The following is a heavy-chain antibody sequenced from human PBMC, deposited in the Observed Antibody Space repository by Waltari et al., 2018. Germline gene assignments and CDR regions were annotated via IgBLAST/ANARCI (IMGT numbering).Heavy chain of an antibody. D-gene: IGHD6-19*01. CDR3: ARGGERSSGWYAVSAWFDP. Sequence: QVQLQQWGAGLLKPSETLSLTCAVYGGSFSGYYWSWIRQPPGKGLEWIGEINHSGSTNYNPSLKSRVTISVDTSKNQFSLKLSSVTAADTAVYYCARGGERSSGWYAVSAWFDPWGQGTLVTVSS. V-gene: IGHV4-34*01. J-gene: IGHJ5*02. CDR2: INHSGST. CDR1: GGSFSGYY.